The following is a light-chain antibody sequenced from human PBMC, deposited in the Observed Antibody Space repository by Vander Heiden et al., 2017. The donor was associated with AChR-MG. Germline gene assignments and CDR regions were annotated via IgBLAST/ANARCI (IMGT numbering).Light chain of an antibody. V-gene: IGKV3-20*01. J-gene: IGKJ5*01. CDR1: QSVSSSY. CDR2: GAS. CDR3: QQYGSSPNT. Sequence: IVLTQSPGTLSLSPGERATLSCRASQSVSSSYLAWYQQQPGQAPRLLIYGASIRATGIPDRFSGSASGTDFTLTISILAPEDFTVYYCQQYGSSPNTFGQGTRLEIK.